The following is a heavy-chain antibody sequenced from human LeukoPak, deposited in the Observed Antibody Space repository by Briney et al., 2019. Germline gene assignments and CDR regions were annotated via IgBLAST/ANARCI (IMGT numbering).Heavy chain of an antibody. CDR2: IRYDGSNK. CDR3: ARAYYYDTSATPDY. V-gene: IGHV3-30*02. J-gene: IGHJ4*02. CDR1: GFTFSSYG. D-gene: IGHD3-22*01. Sequence: GGSLRLSCAASGFTFSSYGMHWVRQAPGKGLEWVAFIRYDGSNKYYADSVKGRFTISRDNSKNTLYLQMNSLRAEDTAVYYRARAYYYDTSATPDYWGQGTLVTVSS.